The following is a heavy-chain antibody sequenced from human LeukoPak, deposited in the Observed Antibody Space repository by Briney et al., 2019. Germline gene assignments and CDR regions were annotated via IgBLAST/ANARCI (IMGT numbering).Heavy chain of an antibody. CDR3: ARDRKGYYYGSGRHYYYGMDV. J-gene: IGHJ6*02. D-gene: IGHD3-10*01. CDR1: GGSFSGYY. Sequence: SETLSLTCAVYGGSFSGYYWSWIRQPPGKGLEWIGEINHSGSTNYNPSLKSRVTISVDTSKNQFSLNLRSVTAADTAVYYCARDRKGYYYGSGRHYYYGMDVWGQGTTVTVSS. V-gene: IGHV4-34*01. CDR2: INHSGST.